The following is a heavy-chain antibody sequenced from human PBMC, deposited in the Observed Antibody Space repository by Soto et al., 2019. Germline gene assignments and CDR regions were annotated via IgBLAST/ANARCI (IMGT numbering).Heavy chain of an antibody. CDR3: ARGNHYYHNGMDV. D-gene: IGHD3-22*01. V-gene: IGHV4-30-4*01. Sequence: PSETLSLTCTVSGGSISSGDYYWSWIRQPPGRGLEWIGYIYYSGSTYYNPSLKSRVTISVDTSKNQFSLKLSSVTAADTAVYYCARGNHYYHNGMDVWGQGTTVTVSS. J-gene: IGHJ6*02. CDR1: GGSISSGDYY. CDR2: IYYSGST.